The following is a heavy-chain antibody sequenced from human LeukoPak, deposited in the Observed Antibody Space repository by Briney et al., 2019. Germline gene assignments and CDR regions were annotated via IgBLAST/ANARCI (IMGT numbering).Heavy chain of an antibody. V-gene: IGHV4-59*01. Sequence: SETLSLTCTVSGGSISSYYWSWIRQPPGKGLEWIGYIYYSGSTNYNPSLKSRVTISVDTPKNQFSLNLSSVTAADTAVYYCARVHGSSYYYYYMDVWGKGTTVTVSS. CDR1: GGSISSYY. J-gene: IGHJ6*03. CDR3: ARVHGSSYYYYYMDV. D-gene: IGHD3-10*01. CDR2: IYYSGST.